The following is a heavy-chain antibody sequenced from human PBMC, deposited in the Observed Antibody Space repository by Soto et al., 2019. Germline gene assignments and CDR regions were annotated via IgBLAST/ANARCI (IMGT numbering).Heavy chain of an antibody. D-gene: IGHD2-2*01. J-gene: IGHJ4*02. Sequence: EVQLVESGGGLVQPGGSLRLSCAATAFTFSTSWMHSLRQGPGKGLVWVSRISTDGSSTTYADSVKGRFTISRDNAKNTLYLQMNSLRAEDTAVYYCARATGSNHPFDYWGQGSLVTVSS. CDR2: ISTDGSST. CDR1: AFTFSTSW. V-gene: IGHV3-74*01. CDR3: ARATGSNHPFDY.